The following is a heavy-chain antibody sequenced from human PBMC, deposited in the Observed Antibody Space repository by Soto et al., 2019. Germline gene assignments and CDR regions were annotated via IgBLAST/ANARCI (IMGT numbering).Heavy chain of an antibody. V-gene: IGHV2-5*02. D-gene: IGHD3-22*01. CDR2: IYWDDDK. CDR3: AHLTYYFDSSAYYWYFDL. Sequence: QITLKESGPTLVKPTQTLTLTCTFSGFSLSTSGVGVGWIRQPPGKALEWLELIYWDDDKRYSPSLKSRLTITKDTSKNQVVLTMTNMDPVATATYYCAHLTYYFDSSAYYWYFDLWGRGTLVTVSS. CDR1: GFSLSTSGVG. J-gene: IGHJ2*01.